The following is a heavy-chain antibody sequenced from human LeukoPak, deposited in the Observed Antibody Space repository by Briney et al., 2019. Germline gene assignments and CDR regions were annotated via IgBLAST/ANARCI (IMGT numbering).Heavy chain of an antibody. J-gene: IGHJ4*02. D-gene: IGHD2-2*01. CDR2: IIPIFGTA. Sequence: ASVKVSCKASGGTFISYAISWVRQAPGQGLEWMGGIIPIFGTANYAQKFQGRVTITADESTSTAYMELSSLRSEDTAVYYCAREQPDDVLCSSTSCYAYWGQGTLVTVSS. CDR3: AREQPDDVLCSSTSCYAY. V-gene: IGHV1-69*13. CDR1: GGTFISYA.